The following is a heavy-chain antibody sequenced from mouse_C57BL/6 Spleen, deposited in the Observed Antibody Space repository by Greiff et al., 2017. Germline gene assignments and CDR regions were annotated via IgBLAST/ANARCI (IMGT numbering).Heavy chain of an antibody. CDR2: ISYDGSN. CDR3: ASALTSYFDY. D-gene: IGHD4-1*01. Sequence: EVQLVESGPGLVKPSQSLSLTCSVTGYSITSGYYWNWIRQFPGNKLEWMGYISYDGSNNYNPSLKNRISITRDTSKNQFFLKLNSVTTEDTATYYCASALTSYFDYWGQGTTLTVSS. CDR1: GYSITSGYY. V-gene: IGHV3-6*01. J-gene: IGHJ2*01.